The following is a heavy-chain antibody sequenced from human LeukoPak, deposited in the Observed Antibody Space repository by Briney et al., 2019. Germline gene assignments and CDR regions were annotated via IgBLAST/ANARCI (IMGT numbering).Heavy chain of an antibody. J-gene: IGHJ4*02. CDR3: ARDLTGY. V-gene: IGHV3-21*05. D-gene: IGHD3-10*01. CDR1: GFTFSSYE. Sequence: PGGSLRLSCAASGFTFSSYEMNWVRQAPGKGLEWVSYISSSSSYIYYADSVKGRFTISRDNAKNTLYLQMNSLRAEDTAVYYCARDLTGYWGQGTLVTVSS. CDR2: ISSSSSYI.